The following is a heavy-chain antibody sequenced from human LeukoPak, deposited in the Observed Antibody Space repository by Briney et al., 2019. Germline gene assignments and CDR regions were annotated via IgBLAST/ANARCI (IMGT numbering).Heavy chain of an antibody. V-gene: IGHV4-38-2*01. CDR3: ARAPTGGYDY. Sequence: SGTLSLTCAVSGYSISSGYYWGWIRQPPGKGLEWIGSFYHSGSTYYNPSLKSRVTISVDTSKNQFSLKLSSVTAADTAVYYCARAPTGGYDYWGQGTLVTVSS. CDR2: FYHSGST. CDR1: GYSISSGYY. D-gene: IGHD7-27*01. J-gene: IGHJ4*02.